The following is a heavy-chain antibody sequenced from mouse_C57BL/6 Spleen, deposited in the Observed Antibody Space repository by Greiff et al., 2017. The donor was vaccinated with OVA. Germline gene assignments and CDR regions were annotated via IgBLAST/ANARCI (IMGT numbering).Heavy chain of an antibody. J-gene: IGHJ4*01. V-gene: IGHV7-3*01. Sequence: EVQLQESGGGLVQPGGSLSLSCAASGFTFTDYYMSWVRQPPGKALEWLGFIRNKANGYTTEYSASVKGRFTISRDNSQSILYRQMNALRAEDSATYYCARSLLAMDYWGQGTSVTVSS. D-gene: IGHD1-1*01. CDR3: ARSLLAMDY. CDR1: GFTFTDYY. CDR2: IRNKANGYTT.